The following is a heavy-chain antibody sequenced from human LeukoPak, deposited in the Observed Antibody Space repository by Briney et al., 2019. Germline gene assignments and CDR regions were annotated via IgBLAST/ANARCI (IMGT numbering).Heavy chain of an antibody. D-gene: IGHD2-15*01. CDR2: ISYDGSNK. CDR3: ARDGSTYCSGGSCYPYYFDY. CDR1: GFTFSSYA. J-gene: IGHJ4*02. Sequence: PGGALRLSCAASGFTFSSYAMHWVRQAPGKGLEWVAVISYDGSNKYYADSVKGRFTISRDNSKNTLYLQMNSLRAEDTAVYYCARDGSTYCSGGSCYPYYFDYWGQGTLVTVSS. V-gene: IGHV3-30*04.